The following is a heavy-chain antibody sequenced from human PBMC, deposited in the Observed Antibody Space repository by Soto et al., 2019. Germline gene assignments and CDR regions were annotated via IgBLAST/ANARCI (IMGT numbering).Heavy chain of an antibody. CDR3: VRDPNYDNLSGYYYYYGMDV. J-gene: IGHJ6*02. CDR2: INPNSGGT. Sequence: GAPMTVPCKASGYTITGYDMRWVRQAPGPGLGWMGWINPNSGGTNYAQKFQGRVTMTRDTSISTAYMELSRLRSDDTAVYYCVRDPNYDNLSGYYYYYGMDVWVQGTTVTVSS. V-gene: IGHV1-2*02. D-gene: IGHD3-9*01. CDR1: GYTITGYD.